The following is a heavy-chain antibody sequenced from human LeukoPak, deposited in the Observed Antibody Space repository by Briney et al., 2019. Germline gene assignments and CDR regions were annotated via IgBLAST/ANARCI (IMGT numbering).Heavy chain of an antibody. CDR1: GGSFSPYY. J-gene: IGHJ4*02. D-gene: IGHD2-21*02. CDR2: INHSGST. CDR3: ARGGFYCGGDCYVDY. V-gene: IGHV4-34*01. Sequence: SETLSLTCAVYGGSFSPYYWSWIRQPPGKGLEWIGEINHSGSTNYNPSPKSRVTISVDTSKNQFSLRLSSVTAADTAVYYCARGGFYCGGDCYVDYWGQGTLVTVSS.